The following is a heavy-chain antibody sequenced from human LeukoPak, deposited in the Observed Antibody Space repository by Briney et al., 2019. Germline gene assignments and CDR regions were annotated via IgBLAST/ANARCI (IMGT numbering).Heavy chain of an antibody. J-gene: IGHJ4*02. CDR1: GFTVSSNY. V-gene: IGHV3-66*02. CDR2: IYSGGST. Sequence: PTGGSLILSCAASGFTVSSNYMSWVRQAPGKGLEWVSVIYSGGSTYYADSVKGRFTISRENSKNTLYLQMNSLRAEDTAVYYCARDRSGWYYFDYWGQGTLVTVSS. D-gene: IGHD6-19*01. CDR3: ARDRSGWYYFDY.